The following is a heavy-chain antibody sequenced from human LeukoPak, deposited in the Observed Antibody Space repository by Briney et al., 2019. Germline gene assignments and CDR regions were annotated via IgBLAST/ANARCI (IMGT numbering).Heavy chain of an antibody. CDR2: VKSDETAT. D-gene: IGHD1-14*01. J-gene: IGHJ4*02. CDR3: VRKFATGD. CDR1: GFTFISHL. V-gene: IGHV3-74*01. Sequence: GGSLRLACAAAGFTFISHLMRWVRQAEGTGLVWVSSVKSDETATNDADSVKGRFTISRDNAKNTLYLQMNSLRVEETAVYYLVRKFATGDWGQGTLVTVSS.